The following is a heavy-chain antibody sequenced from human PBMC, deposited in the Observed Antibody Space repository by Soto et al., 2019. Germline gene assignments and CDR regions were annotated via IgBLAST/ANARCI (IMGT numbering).Heavy chain of an antibody. CDR2: ISSDGHHQ. CDR1: GFSFNDYA. CDR3: SRGTYYPQSSGLHADY. D-gene: IGHD3-22*01. J-gene: IGHJ4*02. V-gene: IGHV3-30*03. Sequence: LRLSCATSGFSFNDYAMYWVRQAPGQGLEWVAIISSDGHHQFYLDNLRGRFTVSRDNSKNTLYLQMNSLRPEDTAVYYCSRGTYYPQSSGLHADYWGPLTVVTVSS.